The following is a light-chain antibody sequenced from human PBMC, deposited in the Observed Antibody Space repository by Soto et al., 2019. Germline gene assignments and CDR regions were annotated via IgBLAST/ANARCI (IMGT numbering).Light chain of an antibody. CDR2: RAS. Sequence: DIQMTQSPSTLSASVGDRVTITCRASQSISSWLAWYQQKPGKAPNLLIYRASNLKSGVPSRFSGSGSGTEFTLTISSLQPDDFATYYCQQYNSYSITFGQGTRLEIK. V-gene: IGKV1-5*03. J-gene: IGKJ5*01. CDR3: QQYNSYSIT. CDR1: QSISSW.